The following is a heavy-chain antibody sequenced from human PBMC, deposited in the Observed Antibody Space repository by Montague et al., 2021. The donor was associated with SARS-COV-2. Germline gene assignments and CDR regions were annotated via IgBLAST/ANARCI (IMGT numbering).Heavy chain of an antibody. CDR2: ISFDGIKE. CDR3: ARDTSYDGSGYYYFDY. CDR1: EFTFSTQA. V-gene: IGHV3-30-3*01. Sequence: SLRLSCAASEFTFSTQAMHWVRQTPGKGLEWVAAISFDGIKEHYADSVKGRFTVSRDNSENTLYLQMNILRAEDTALYYCARDTSYDGSGYYYFDYWGQGTLVTVSS. J-gene: IGHJ4*02. D-gene: IGHD3-22*01.